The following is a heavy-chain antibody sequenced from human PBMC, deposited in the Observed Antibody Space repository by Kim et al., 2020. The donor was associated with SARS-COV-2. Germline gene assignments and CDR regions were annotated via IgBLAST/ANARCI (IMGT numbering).Heavy chain of an antibody. Sequence: AQKFQGRVTMTEDTSTDTAYMELSSLRSEDTAVYYCATGSASGWYRGWFDPWGQGTLVTVSS. V-gene: IGHV1-24*01. D-gene: IGHD6-19*01. J-gene: IGHJ5*02. CDR3: ATGSASGWYRGWFDP.